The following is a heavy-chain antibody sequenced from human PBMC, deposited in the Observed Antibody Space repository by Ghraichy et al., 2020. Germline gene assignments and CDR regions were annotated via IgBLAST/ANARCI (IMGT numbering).Heavy chain of an antibody. CDR2: IIPIFGTA. D-gene: IGHD3-10*01. Sequence: SVKVSCKASGATFSSYAISWVRQAPGQGLEWMGGIIPIFGTANYAQKFQGRVTITADKSTSTAYMELSSLRSEDTAVYYCATYYYGSGSYYTVGFDPWGQGTLVTVSS. CDR3: ATYYYGSGSYYTVGFDP. J-gene: IGHJ5*02. V-gene: IGHV1-69*06. CDR1: GATFSSYA.